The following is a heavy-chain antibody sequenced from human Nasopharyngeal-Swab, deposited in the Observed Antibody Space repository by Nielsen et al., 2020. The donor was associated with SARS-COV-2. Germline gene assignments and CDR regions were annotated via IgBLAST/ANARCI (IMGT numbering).Heavy chain of an antibody. Sequence: GGSLRLSCAASGFTFSSCAMHWVRQAPGKGLEWVAVISYDGSNKYYADSVKGRFTISRDNSKNTLYLQMNSLRAEDTAVYYCARDSSGYHYPGYWGQGTLVTVSS. D-gene: IGHD3-22*01. CDR1: GFTFSSCA. CDR3: ARDSSGYHYPGY. V-gene: IGHV3-30*04. CDR2: ISYDGSNK. J-gene: IGHJ4*02.